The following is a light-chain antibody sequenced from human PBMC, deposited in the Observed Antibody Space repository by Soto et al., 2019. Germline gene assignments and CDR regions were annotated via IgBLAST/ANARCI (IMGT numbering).Light chain of an antibody. V-gene: IGKV3-15*01. CDR2: DXS. CDR3: QQYMKWTIT. Sequence: EIVMTQSPGTLSVSPGERATLSXRARQSFSINLAWYQQKRGXAPRXXXADXSTRATGIPARLSGSGSGTEFTLTVSSLQSEDFAVYHCQQYMKWTITFGQGTRLEIK. J-gene: IGKJ5*01. CDR1: QSFSIN.